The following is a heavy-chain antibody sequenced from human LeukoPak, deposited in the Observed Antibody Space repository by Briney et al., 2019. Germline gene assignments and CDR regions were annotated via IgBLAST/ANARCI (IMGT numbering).Heavy chain of an antibody. CDR2: MNPNSGNT. D-gene: IGHD2-2*01. V-gene: IGHV1-8*03. CDR3: AGGSTSSGFDP. CDR1: VYTFTRYE. J-gene: IGHJ5*02. Sequence: ASLRVSSKASVYTFTRYEINWVRQATGQRLEWMGWMNPNSGNTGYAQKFQGRVTITRNTSISTAYMELSSLRSEDTAVYYCAGGSTSSGFDPWGQGTLVTVSS.